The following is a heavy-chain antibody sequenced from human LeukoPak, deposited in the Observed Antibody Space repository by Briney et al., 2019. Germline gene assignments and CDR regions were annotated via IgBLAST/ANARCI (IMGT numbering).Heavy chain of an antibody. Sequence: ASVKVSCKVSGYTLTELSMHWVRQAPGKGLEWMGGFDPEDGETIYAQKFQGRVTMTEDTSTDTAYMELSSLRSEDTAVYYCATRSVGVGSSGYPFDYWGQGTLVTVSS. CDR2: FDPEDGET. CDR1: GYTLTELS. J-gene: IGHJ4*02. D-gene: IGHD3-22*01. CDR3: ATRSVGVGSSGYPFDY. V-gene: IGHV1-24*01.